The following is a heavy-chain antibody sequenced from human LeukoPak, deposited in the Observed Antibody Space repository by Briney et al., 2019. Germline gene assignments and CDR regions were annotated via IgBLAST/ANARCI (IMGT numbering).Heavy chain of an antibody. Sequence: GGSLRLSCAASGFTFSTYGMHWVRQAPGKGLEWVAIISYDGSNKYYADSVKGRFTISRDNSKNTLYLQMNSLRAEDTAVYYCATAGQAARQGAFDFWGQGTLVTVSS. D-gene: IGHD6-6*01. J-gene: IGHJ4*02. CDR1: GFTFSTYG. CDR2: ISYDGSNK. V-gene: IGHV3-30*03. CDR3: ATAGQAARQGAFDF.